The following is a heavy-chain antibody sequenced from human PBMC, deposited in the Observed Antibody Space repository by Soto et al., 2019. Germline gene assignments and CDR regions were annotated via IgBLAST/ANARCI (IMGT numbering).Heavy chain of an antibody. CDR2: ISSNGETA. Sequence: GSLRLPNSASGFDLKNYAMHWVRQARGKGPEYLSGISSNGETAYYADSVKDRLTISRDNSNNAVYLQLSSLRRAETRVYHCVKGRCRPTTCYTVCVEFWGRGSLVTGS. D-gene: IGHD2-15*01. J-gene: IGHJ4*01. CDR3: VKGRCRPTTCYTVCVEF. V-gene: IGHV3-64D*06. CDR1: GFDLKNYA.